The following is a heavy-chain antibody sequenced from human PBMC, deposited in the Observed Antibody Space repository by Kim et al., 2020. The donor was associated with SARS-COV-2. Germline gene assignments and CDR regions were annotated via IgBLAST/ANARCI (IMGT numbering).Heavy chain of an antibody. CDR2: IYHSGST. CDR3: ARDVVAGAYNWFDP. Sequence: SETLSLTCAVSGGSISSGGYSWSWIRQPPGKGLEWIGYIYHSGSTYYNPSLKSRVTISVDRSKNQFSLKLSSVTAADTAVYYCARDVVAGAYNWFDPWGQGTLVTVSS. CDR1: GGSISSGGYS. V-gene: IGHV4-30-2*01. D-gene: IGHD6-19*01. J-gene: IGHJ5*02.